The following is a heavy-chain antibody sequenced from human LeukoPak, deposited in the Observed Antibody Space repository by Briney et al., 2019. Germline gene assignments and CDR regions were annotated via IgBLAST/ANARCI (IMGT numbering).Heavy chain of an antibody. CDR2: IYTSGST. Sequence: SETLSLTCTVSGGSISSYYWSWIRQPAGKGLEWIGRIYTSGSTNYNPSLKSRVTISVDTSKNQFSLKLSSVTAADTAVYYCASGPIITIFGVVTPGAFDIWGQGTMVTVSS. J-gene: IGHJ3*02. V-gene: IGHV4-4*07. D-gene: IGHD3-3*01. CDR1: GGSISSYY. CDR3: ASGPIITIFGVVTPGAFDI.